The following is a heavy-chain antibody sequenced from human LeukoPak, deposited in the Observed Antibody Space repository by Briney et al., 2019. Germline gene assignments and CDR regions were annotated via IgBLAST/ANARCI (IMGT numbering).Heavy chain of an antibody. CDR1: GGSISSYY. CDR3: VRDRPADHGDYLNWFDP. D-gene: IGHD4-17*01. Sequence: SETLSLTCTVSGGSISSYYWGWIRQPPGKGLEWIGSIYYSGSTYYNPSLKSRVTISVDTSKNQFSLKLSSVTAADTAVYYCVRDRPADHGDYLNWFDPWGQGTLVTVSS. J-gene: IGHJ5*02. V-gene: IGHV4-39*07. CDR2: IYYSGST.